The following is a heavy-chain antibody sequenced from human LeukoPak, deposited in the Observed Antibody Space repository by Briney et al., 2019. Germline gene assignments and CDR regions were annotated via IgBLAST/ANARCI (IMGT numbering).Heavy chain of an antibody. Sequence: PGGSLRLSCAASGFTFSSYCMNWVRQAPGKGLEWVAVISYDGSNKYYADSVRGRFTISRDTSKNTLYLQMNSLRSEDTAVYYCGTSVLVPAAIITYDAFDIWGQGTKLTVSS. CDR1: GFTFSSYC. J-gene: IGHJ3*02. CDR2: ISYDGSNK. CDR3: GTSVLVPAAIITYDAFDI. D-gene: IGHD2-2*01. V-gene: IGHV3-30*03.